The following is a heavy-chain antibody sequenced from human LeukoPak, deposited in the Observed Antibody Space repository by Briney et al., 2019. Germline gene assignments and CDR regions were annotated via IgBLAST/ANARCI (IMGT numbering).Heavy chain of an antibody. J-gene: IGHJ6*02. V-gene: IGHV3-15*01. Sequence: PGGSLRLSCTASEFIFSNAWMSWVRQAPGKGLEWVGRIQGKNEGGTTDYAAPVKGRFSISRDDSISALYLQMDSLKTDDTGVYCCTTGLGSSWHYYYYAMDVWGQGTTVTVSS. CDR1: EFIFSNAW. CDR3: TTGLGSSWHYYYYAMDV. D-gene: IGHD6-13*01. CDR2: IQGKNEGGTT.